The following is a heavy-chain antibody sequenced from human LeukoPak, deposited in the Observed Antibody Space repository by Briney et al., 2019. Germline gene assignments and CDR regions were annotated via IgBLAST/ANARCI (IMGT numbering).Heavy chain of an antibody. J-gene: IGHJ5*02. CDR3: ARVTMVRGDNWFDP. CDR1: GFTFSSYW. Sequence: GGSLRLSCAASGFTFSSYWMSWVRQAPGKGLEWVANIKQDGSEKYYVDSVKGRFTISRDNAKNSLYLQMNSLRAEDTALYHCARVTMVRGDNWFDPWGQGTLVTVSS. CDR2: IKQDGSEK. D-gene: IGHD3-10*01. V-gene: IGHV3-7*03.